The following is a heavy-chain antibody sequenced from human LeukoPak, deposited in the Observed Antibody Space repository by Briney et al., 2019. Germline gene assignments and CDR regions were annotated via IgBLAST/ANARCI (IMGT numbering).Heavy chain of an antibody. D-gene: IGHD3-9*01. J-gene: IGHJ4*02. Sequence: PSETLSLTCTVSGGSISSSSYYWGWIRQPPGKGLEWIGSIYYSGSTYYNPSLKSRVTISVDTSKNQFSLKLSSVAAADTAVYYCARGLNSGYFDWFPKYYFDYWGQGTLVTVSS. CDR2: IYYSGST. CDR3: ARGLNSGYFDWFPKYYFDY. CDR1: GGSISSSSYY. V-gene: IGHV4-39*07.